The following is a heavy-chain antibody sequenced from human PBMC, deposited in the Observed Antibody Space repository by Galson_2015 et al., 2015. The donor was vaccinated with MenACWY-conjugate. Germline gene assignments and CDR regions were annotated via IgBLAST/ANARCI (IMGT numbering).Heavy chain of an antibody. J-gene: IGHJ4*02. V-gene: IGHV3-21*01. D-gene: IGHD5-12*01. Sequence: SLRLSCAASGFTFSSYSMNWVRQAPGKGLEWVSSISSSSYIYYADSVKGRFTISRDNAKNSLYLQMNSLRAEDTAVYYCARDSAGGYDSGFDYWGQGTLVTVSS. CDR1: GFTFSSYS. CDR2: ISSSSYI. CDR3: ARDSAGGYDSGFDY.